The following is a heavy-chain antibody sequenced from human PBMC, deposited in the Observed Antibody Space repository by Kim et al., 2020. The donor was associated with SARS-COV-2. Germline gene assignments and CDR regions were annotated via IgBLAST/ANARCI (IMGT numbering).Heavy chain of an antibody. D-gene: IGHD4-17*01. J-gene: IGHJ6*02. CDR2: IKQDGSEK. CDR1: GFTFSSYW. V-gene: IGHV3-7*03. Sequence: GGSLRLSCAASGFTFSSYWMNWVRQAPGKGLEWVANIKQDGSEKYSVDAVKGRFTISRDNAKNSLYLQMNSLRAEDTAVYYCARAFTVTTHYYYGMDVWGQGTTVTVSS. CDR3: ARAFTVTTHYYYGMDV.